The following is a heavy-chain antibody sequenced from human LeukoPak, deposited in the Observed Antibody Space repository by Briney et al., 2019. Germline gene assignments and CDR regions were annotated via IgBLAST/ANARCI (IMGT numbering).Heavy chain of an antibody. Sequence: GGSLRLSCAASGFTFSSYSMNWVRQAPGKGLEWVSYISSSSSTIYYADSVKGRFTVSRDNAKNSLYLQMNSLRAEDTAVYYCASDYCSGGSCYGLSWGQGTLVTVSS. J-gene: IGHJ4*02. CDR1: GFTFSSYS. CDR3: ASDYCSGGSCYGLS. D-gene: IGHD2-15*01. CDR2: ISSSSSTI. V-gene: IGHV3-48*01.